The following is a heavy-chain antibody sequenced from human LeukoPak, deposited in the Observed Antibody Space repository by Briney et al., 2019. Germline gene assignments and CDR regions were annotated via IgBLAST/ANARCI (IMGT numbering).Heavy chain of an antibody. V-gene: IGHV5-51*01. Sequence: RGESLKISCKGSGYTFTNYWIGWVRQMPGKGLEWMGIIYPGDSDTRYSPSFQGQVIISADKSISTAYLQWSSLKASDTAMYYCARRAYGSGEIDYWGQGTLVTVSS. CDR2: IYPGDSDT. CDR1: GYTFTNYW. CDR3: ARRAYGSGEIDY. D-gene: IGHD3-10*01. J-gene: IGHJ4*02.